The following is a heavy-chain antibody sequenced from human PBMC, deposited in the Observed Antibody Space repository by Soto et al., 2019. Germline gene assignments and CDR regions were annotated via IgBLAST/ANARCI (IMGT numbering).Heavy chain of an antibody. D-gene: IGHD3-22*01. V-gene: IGHV3-33*06. Sequence: HVQLVESGGGVVQPGTSLRLSCAASGFTFSHYGIHWVRQAPGKGLEWVALTWSGGRGENYADSVRGRFTVSRDNSKTTVYLQMNSLRVEDTAVYYCAKDDDTSSHFSLLDFRGQGTLVTVSS. J-gene: IGHJ4*02. CDR2: TWSGGRGE. CDR3: AKDDDTSSHFSLLDF. CDR1: GFTFSHYG.